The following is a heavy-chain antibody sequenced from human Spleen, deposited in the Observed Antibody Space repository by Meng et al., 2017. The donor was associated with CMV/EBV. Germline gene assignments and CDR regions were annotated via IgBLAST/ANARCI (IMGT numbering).Heavy chain of an antibody. CDR1: GGSFSGYY. D-gene: IGHD2-2*02. CDR3: AREGYCSSTSCYTGMDV. Sequence: SETLSLTCAVDGGSFSGYYWSWIRQPPGKGLEWNGYIYYMVSTNYHPSLKSRVTISVDTSKNQFSLNLSSVTAADTAVYYCAREGYCSSTSCYTGMDVWGQGTTVTVSS. V-gene: IGHV4-59*01. J-gene: IGHJ6*02. CDR2: IYYMVST.